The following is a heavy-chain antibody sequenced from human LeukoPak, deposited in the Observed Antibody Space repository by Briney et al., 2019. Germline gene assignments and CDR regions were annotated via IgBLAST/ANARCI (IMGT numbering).Heavy chain of an antibody. D-gene: IGHD3-10*01. CDR2: IYYSGST. CDR3: ASSSGSYLNWFDP. Sequence: SETLSLTCTVSGGSISSYYWSWIRQPPGKRLEWIGYIYYSGSTNYNPSLKSRVTISVDTSKNQFSLKLSSVTAADTAVYYCASSSGSYLNWFDPWGQGTLVTVSS. CDR1: GGSISSYY. J-gene: IGHJ5*02. V-gene: IGHV4-59*08.